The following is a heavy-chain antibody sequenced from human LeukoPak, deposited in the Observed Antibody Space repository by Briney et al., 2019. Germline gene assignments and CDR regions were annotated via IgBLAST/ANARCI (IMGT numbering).Heavy chain of an antibody. CDR3: ARAIMLREAYFDY. J-gene: IGHJ4*02. CDR2: IYYSGST. Sequence: SETKSLTCTVSGGSISSSSYYWSWIRQPPGKGLEWIGSIYYSGSTYYNPSLKSRVTISVDTSKNQFSLKLSSVTAADTAVYYCARAIMLREAYFDYWGQGTLVTVSS. D-gene: IGHD3-10*01. CDR1: GGSISSSSYY. V-gene: IGHV4-39*01.